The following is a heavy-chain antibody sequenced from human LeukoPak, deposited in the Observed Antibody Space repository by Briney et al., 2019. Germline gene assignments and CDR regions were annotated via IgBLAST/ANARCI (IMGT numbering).Heavy chain of an antibody. Sequence: GESLKISCKASGYSFTNSWIVWVRQMSGKGLEWMGINHPGDSDTRYNPSFQGQVTISADRSTTTAFLQWSSLKASDSAMYYCARHHDYWGQGTLVTVSS. CDR1: GYSFTNSW. CDR2: NHPGDSDT. V-gene: IGHV5-51*01. J-gene: IGHJ4*02. CDR3: ARHHDY.